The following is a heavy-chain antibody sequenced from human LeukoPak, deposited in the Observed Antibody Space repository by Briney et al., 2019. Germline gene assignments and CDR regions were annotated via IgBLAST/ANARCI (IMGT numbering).Heavy chain of an antibody. CDR1: GYTFSSYG. D-gene: IGHD6-19*01. CDR3: ARGRIAVAGTDRYFFGMDV. J-gene: IGHJ6*02. CDR2: ISVYTGNT. V-gene: IGHV1-18*01. Sequence: GASVKVSCKASGYTFSSYGISWVRQAPGQGLEWMGWISVYTGNTNYAQNFQGRVTMTTDTSTNTAYMELRSLKSDDTAVLYCARGRIAVAGTDRYFFGMDVWGQGATVTVSS.